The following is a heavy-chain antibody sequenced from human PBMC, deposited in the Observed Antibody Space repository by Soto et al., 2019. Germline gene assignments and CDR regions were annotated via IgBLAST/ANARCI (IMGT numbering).Heavy chain of an antibody. Sequence: VQLLESGGGLVQPGGSLRLSCAASGFTFSSYAMSWVRQAPGKGLEWVSAISGSGGSTYYADSVKGRFTISRDNSKNTLYLQMNSLRAEDTAVYYCAKDLDYYGSGSYYKVYWGQGTLVTVSS. CDR1: GFTFSSYA. V-gene: IGHV3-23*01. CDR2: ISGSGGST. D-gene: IGHD3-10*01. CDR3: AKDLDYYGSGSYYKVY. J-gene: IGHJ4*02.